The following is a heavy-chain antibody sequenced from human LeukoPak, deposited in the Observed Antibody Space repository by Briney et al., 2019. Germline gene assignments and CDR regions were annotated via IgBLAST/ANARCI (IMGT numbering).Heavy chain of an antibody. V-gene: IGHV3-7*01. CDR3: ARKNGLDY. Sequence: GGSLTLSCAASGFTFSSYWMSWVRRAPGKGLEGLANIKQDGSERYYVDSVKGRFTISRDKAKNSLYLQMNSLRAEDTAVYYCARKNGLDYWGQGTLVTVSS. J-gene: IGHJ4*02. CDR1: GFTFSSYW. CDR2: IKQDGSER.